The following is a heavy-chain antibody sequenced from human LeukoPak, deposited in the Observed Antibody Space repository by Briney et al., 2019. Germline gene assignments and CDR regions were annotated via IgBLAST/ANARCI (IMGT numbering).Heavy chain of an antibody. V-gene: IGHV1-2*02. CDR1: GYTFTGYS. J-gene: IGHJ3*02. CDR2: INPIGGGT. CDR3: ARERGYCASSSCYTSDAFDI. Sequence: ASVKVSCKTSGYTFTGYSIHWVRQAPGHGLDWMGWINPIGGGTIYAQRFQGRVSMTRDTSINTAYMELSRLRSDDTAVYYCARERGYCASSSCYTSDAFDIWGQGTLVIVSS. D-gene: IGHD2-2*02.